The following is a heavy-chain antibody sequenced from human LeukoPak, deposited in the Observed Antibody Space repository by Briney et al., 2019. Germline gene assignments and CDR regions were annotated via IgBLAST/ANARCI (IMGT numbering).Heavy chain of an antibody. Sequence: GESLKISCKGSGYSFTSYWIGWVRQMPGKGLEWMGIIYPGDSDTRYSPSFQGQVTISADKSISTAYLQWSSLKASDTAMYYCARSLSTSGYALGRFDYWGQGTLVTVSS. J-gene: IGHJ4*02. CDR2: IYPGDSDT. V-gene: IGHV5-51*01. CDR3: ARSLSTSGYALGRFDY. CDR1: GYSFTSYW. D-gene: IGHD5-12*01.